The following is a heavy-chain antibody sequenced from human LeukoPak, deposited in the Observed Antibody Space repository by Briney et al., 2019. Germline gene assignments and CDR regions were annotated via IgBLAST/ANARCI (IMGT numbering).Heavy chain of an antibody. V-gene: IGHV3-7*01. CDR1: GFTFSSYW. CDR2: IKQDGSEK. D-gene: IGHD2-2*01. J-gene: IGHJ5*02. CDR3: AKSGYCSSTSCRGPFDP. Sequence: GGSLRLSCAASGFTFSSYWMSWVRQAPGKGLEWVANIKQDGSEKYYVDSVKGRFTISRDNAKNSLYLQMNSLRAEDTAVYYCAKSGYCSSTSCRGPFDPWGQGTLVTVSS.